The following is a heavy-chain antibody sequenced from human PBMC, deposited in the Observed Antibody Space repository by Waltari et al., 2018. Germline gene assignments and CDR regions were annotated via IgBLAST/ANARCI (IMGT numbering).Heavy chain of an antibody. CDR3: ATSRTFDY. Sequence: EVLLVESGGGLVQPGGSLRLSCVASGFTFSSYWRNWVRQAPGKGLEWVANIKKDGREKYFVDSVKGRFTISRDNAKNSLFLQMNSLRAEDTAVYYCATSRTFDYWGQGTLVTVSS. CDR1: GFTFSSYW. J-gene: IGHJ4*02. V-gene: IGHV3-7*01. D-gene: IGHD2-2*01. CDR2: IKKDGREK.